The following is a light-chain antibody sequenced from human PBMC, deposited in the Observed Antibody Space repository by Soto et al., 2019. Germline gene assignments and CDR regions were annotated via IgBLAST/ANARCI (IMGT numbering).Light chain of an antibody. Sequence: EIVLTQSPGTLSLSPGERATLSCRASQTVSNTYLAWYQQKPGQAPRLLIYGASSRATGIPDRFSGSGSGTDFTLTISRREPEDFAVYYCQQFRGLWTFGPGTKVEIK. V-gene: IGKV3-20*01. CDR3: QQFRGLWT. CDR2: GAS. J-gene: IGKJ1*01. CDR1: QTVSNTY.